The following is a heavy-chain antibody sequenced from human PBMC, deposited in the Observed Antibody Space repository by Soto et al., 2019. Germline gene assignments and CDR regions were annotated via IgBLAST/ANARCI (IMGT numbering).Heavy chain of an antibody. D-gene: IGHD6-19*01. Sequence: GPPVKVSCKASGGTFSSYAISWVRQAPGQGLEWMGGNIPIFGTANYAQKFQGRVTITADKSTSTAYMELSSLRSEDTAVYYCARDFHTGWSHDAFDIWGQGTMVTVSS. CDR2: NIPIFGTA. J-gene: IGHJ3*02. V-gene: IGHV1-69*06. CDR3: ARDFHTGWSHDAFDI. CDR1: GGTFSSYA.